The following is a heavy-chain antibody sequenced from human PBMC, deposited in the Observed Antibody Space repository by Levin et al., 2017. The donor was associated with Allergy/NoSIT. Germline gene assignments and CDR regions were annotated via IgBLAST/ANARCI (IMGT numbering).Heavy chain of an antibody. CDR3: AKEFPGAAADHYGMDV. D-gene: IGHD6-13*01. CDR1: GFTFSSYG. CDR2: ISYDGSNK. V-gene: IGHV3-30*18. Sequence: GESLKISCAASGFTFSSYGMHWVRQAPGKGLEWVAVISYDGSNKYYADSVKGRFTISRDNSKNTLYLQMNSLRAEDTAVYYCAKEFPGAAADHYGMDVWGQGTTVTVSS. J-gene: IGHJ6*02.